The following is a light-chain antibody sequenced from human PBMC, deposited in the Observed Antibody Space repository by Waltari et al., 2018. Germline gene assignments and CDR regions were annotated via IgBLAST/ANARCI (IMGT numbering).Light chain of an antibody. CDR1: QSVSIK. J-gene: IGKJ4*01. V-gene: IGKV3-15*01. Sequence: EIVMTQSPANLSVSPGESATLSCRASQSVSIKLAWYQQQPGQAPRLLISDASTRATVIPPRFSGSGSGTDFTLTISSLQSEDFAVYYCQQYNNWPLTFGVGTKVEIK. CDR3: QQYNNWPLT. CDR2: DAS.